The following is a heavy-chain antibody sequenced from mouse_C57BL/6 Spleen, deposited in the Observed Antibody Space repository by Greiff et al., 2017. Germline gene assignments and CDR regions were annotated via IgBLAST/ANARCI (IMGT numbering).Heavy chain of an antibody. D-gene: IGHD1-1*01. CDR2: IYPGDGDT. CDR1: GYAFSSSW. CDR3: ARWDYYGSSGY. J-gene: IGHJ2*01. V-gene: IGHV1-82*01. Sequence: VQLQQSGPELVKPGASVKISCKASGYAFSSSWMNWVKQRPGKGLEWIGRIYPGDGDTNYNGKFKGKATLTADKSSSTAYMQLSSLTSEDSAVYFCARWDYYGSSGYWGQGTTLTVSS.